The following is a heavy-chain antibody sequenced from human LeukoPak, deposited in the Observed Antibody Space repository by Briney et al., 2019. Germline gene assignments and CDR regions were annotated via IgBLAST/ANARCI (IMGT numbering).Heavy chain of an antibody. CDR2: INPNRGGK. CDR3: ARVTLARLRDFDI. V-gene: IGHV1-2*02. J-gene: IGHJ3*02. CDR1: GYTFTGYY. Sequence: ASVTVSCLASGYTFTGYYMHWVRQAPGRGLEWMGWINPNRGGKNNAQKVQGRVTMTRDTSISTAYMEVSRLRSDDTAVYYFARVTLARLRDFDIWGQGTMVTVSS. D-gene: IGHD5-24*01.